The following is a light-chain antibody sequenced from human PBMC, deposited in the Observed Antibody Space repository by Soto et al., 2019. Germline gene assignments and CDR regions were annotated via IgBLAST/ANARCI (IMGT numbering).Light chain of an antibody. CDR2: DVS. CDR3: SSYSTSSALV. Sequence: QSALTQPASVSGSPGQSITISCAGNSADIGAFNYVSWYQHHPGKAPQLLIYDVSNRPSGVSARFSASKSANTASLTISGLQTDDEADYYCSSYSTSSALVFGGGTKVTVL. V-gene: IGLV2-14*03. J-gene: IGLJ2*01. CDR1: SADIGAFNY.